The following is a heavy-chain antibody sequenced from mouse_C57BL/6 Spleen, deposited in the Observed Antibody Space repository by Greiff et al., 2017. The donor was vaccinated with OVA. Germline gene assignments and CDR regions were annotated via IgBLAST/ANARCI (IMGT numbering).Heavy chain of an antibody. V-gene: IGHV1-5*01. CDR2: IYPGNSDT. Sequence: EAQLQQSGTVLARPGASVKMSCKTSGYTFTSYWMHWVKQRPGQGLEWIGAIYPGNSDTNYNQKFKGKAKLTAVTSASTAYMELSSLTNEDSAVYYCRVITTTSFDYWGQGTTLTVSS. CDR3: RVITTTSFDY. D-gene: IGHD1-1*01. CDR1: GYTFTSYW. J-gene: IGHJ2*01.